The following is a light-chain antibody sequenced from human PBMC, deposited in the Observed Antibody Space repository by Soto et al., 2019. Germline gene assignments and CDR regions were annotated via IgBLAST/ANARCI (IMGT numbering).Light chain of an antibody. CDR3: QSYDSSLSGYVA. J-gene: IGLJ2*01. Sequence: VLTQPPSVSGAPGQRVTISCTGSSSNIGAGYDVHWYQQLPGTAPKLLIFSNNNRPSGVPDRFSGSKSGTSASLAITGLQAEDEADYYCQSYDSSLSGYVAFGGGTKVTVL. CDR1: SSNIGAGYD. CDR2: SNN. V-gene: IGLV1-40*01.